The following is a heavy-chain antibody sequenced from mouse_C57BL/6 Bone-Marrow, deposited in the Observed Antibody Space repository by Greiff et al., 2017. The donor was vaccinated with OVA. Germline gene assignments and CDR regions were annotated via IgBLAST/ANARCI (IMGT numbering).Heavy chain of an antibody. CDR1: GFNIKDDY. D-gene: IGHD2-3*01. CDR3: TQGLYDGYFDY. Sequence: VQLQQSGAELVRPGASVKLSCTASGFNIKDDYMHWVKQRPEQGLEWIGWIDPENGDTEYASKFQGKATITADTSSNTAYLQLSSLTSEDTAVYYCTQGLYDGYFDYWGQGTTLTVSS. CDR2: IDPENGDT. V-gene: IGHV14-4*01. J-gene: IGHJ2*01.